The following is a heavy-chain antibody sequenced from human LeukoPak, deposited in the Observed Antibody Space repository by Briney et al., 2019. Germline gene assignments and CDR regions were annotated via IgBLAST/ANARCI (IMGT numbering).Heavy chain of an antibody. CDR3: ARDGYYDFWSGYRGAYGMDV. CDR1: GFTFSSYS. Sequence: GGSLRLSCAASGFTFSSYSMDWVRQAPGKGLEWVAVISYDGSNKYYADSVKGRFTISRDNSKNTLYLQMNSLRAEDTAVYYCARDGYYDFWSGYRGAYGMDVWGQGTTVTVSS. J-gene: IGHJ6*02. V-gene: IGHV3-30*03. CDR2: ISYDGSNK. D-gene: IGHD3-3*01.